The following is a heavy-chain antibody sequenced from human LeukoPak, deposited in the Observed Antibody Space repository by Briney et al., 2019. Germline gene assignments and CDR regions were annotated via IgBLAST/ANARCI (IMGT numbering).Heavy chain of an antibody. J-gene: IGHJ2*01. CDR1: GGSISSYY. D-gene: IGHD6-13*01. CDR2: IYTSGST. Sequence: PSETLSLTCTVSGGSISSYYWSWIRQPAGKGLEWIGRIYTSGSTNYNPSLKSRVTMSVGTSKNQFSLKLSSVTAADTAVYYCARDSSSWSYWYFDLWGRGTLVTVSS. V-gene: IGHV4-4*07. CDR3: ARDSSSWSYWYFDL.